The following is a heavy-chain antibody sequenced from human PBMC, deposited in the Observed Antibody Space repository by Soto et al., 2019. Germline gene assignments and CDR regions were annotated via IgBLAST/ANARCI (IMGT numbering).Heavy chain of an antibody. J-gene: IGHJ4*02. CDR2: INPKSGGT. D-gene: IGHD2-21*02. V-gene: IGHV1-2*02. Sequence: ASVKVFCKASGETFTGYYMHWVRQAPGQWLEWMGLINPKSGGTNYEKKFQGRVTMTRDTSISTAYMELSRLRSDDTAVYYCARPVTPMDGYYFDYWGQGTLVTLSS. CDR1: GETFTGYY. CDR3: ARPVTPMDGYYFDY.